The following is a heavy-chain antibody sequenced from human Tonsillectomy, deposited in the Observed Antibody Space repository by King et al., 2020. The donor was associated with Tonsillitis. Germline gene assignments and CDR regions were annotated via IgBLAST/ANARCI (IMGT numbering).Heavy chain of an antibody. CDR2: INPSGGST. D-gene: IGHD3-10*01. CDR1: GYTFTSYY. V-gene: IGHV1-46*01. Sequence: QLVQSGAGVKRPGASVKVSCKASGYTFTSYYIHWVRQAPGQGLEWMGIINPSGGSTSYAQKFQGRVTMTRDTSTSTVKMELRSLKCDDTAVYYCARAGATMVRGVIVSPFDYWGQGTLVTVSS. CDR3: ARAGATMVRGVIVSPFDY. J-gene: IGHJ4*02.